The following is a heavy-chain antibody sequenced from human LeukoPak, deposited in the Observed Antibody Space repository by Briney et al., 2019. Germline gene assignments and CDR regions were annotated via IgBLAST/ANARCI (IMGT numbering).Heavy chain of an antibody. CDR3: ARAKEGYCSSTSCYGLDY. V-gene: IGHV3-33*08. Sequence: GGSLRLSCAASGFTFSSYAMNWVRQAPGKGLEWVAVIWYDGSNKYYADSVKGRFTISRDNSKNTLYLQMNSLRAEDTAVYYCARAKEGYCSSTSCYGLDYWGQGTLVTVSS. J-gene: IGHJ4*02. CDR2: IWYDGSNK. D-gene: IGHD2-2*01. CDR1: GFTFSSYA.